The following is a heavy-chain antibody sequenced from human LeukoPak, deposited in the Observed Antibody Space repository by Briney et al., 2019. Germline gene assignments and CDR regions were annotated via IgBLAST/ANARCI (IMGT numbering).Heavy chain of an antibody. J-gene: IGHJ4*02. Sequence: PSETLSLTCAVYGGSFSGYYWSWIRQPPGKGLEWIGEINHSGSTNYNPYLKSRVTISVDTSKNQFSLKLSSVTAADTAVYYCAREIYRGYPYNDYWGQGTLVTVSS. D-gene: IGHD5-12*01. V-gene: IGHV4-34*01. CDR2: INHSGST. CDR1: GGSFSGYY. CDR3: AREIYRGYPYNDY.